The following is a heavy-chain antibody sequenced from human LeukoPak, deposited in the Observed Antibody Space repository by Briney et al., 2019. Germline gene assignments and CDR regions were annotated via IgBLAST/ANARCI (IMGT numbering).Heavy chain of an antibody. V-gene: IGHV4-39*01. Sequence: SETLSLTCTASGGSISSSSYYWGWVRQPPGKGLEWIGSIYYSGNTYYNPSLKSRVTISVDTSKNQFSLKLSSVTAADTAVYYCARLYDFWSGDHNWFDPWGQGTLVTVSS. CDR2: IYYSGNT. D-gene: IGHD3-3*01. CDR3: ARLYDFWSGDHNWFDP. CDR1: GGSISSSSYY. J-gene: IGHJ5*02.